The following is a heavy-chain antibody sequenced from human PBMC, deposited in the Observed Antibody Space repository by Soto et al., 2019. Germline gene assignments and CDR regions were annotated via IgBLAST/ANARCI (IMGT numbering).Heavy chain of an antibody. J-gene: IGHJ3*02. V-gene: IGHV3-21*01. CDR1: GFTFSSYS. Sequence: GGSLRLSCAASGFTFSSYSMNWVRQAPGKGLEWVSSISSSSSYIYYADSVKGRFTISRDNAKNSLYLQMNSLRAEDTAVYYCASDGPYSSGWYSAFDIWGQGTMVTVSS. D-gene: IGHD6-19*01. CDR2: ISSSSSYI. CDR3: ASDGPYSSGWYSAFDI.